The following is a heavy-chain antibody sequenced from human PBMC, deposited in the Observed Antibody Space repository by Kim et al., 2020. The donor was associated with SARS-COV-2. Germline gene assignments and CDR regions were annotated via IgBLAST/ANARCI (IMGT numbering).Heavy chain of an antibody. J-gene: IGHJ6*02. V-gene: IGHV5-51*01. D-gene: IGHD2-15*01. CDR1: GYFFGTYW. Sequence: GESLKISCKGSGYFFGTYWIAWVRQMPGKGLEWMGIVYPGDSDTRYSPSFQGQVTISADKSTSTASLQWSSLKASDTAVYYCARHAVPRRINKYGLDVWGQGTTVTVSS. CDR2: VYPGDSDT. CDR3: ARHAVPRRINKYGLDV.